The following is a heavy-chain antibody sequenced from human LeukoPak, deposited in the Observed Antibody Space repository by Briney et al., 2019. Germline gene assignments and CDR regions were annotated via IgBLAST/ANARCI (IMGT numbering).Heavy chain of an antibody. Sequence: GGSLRLSCAASGFTFSSYSMNWVRQAPGKGLEWVSSISSSSSYIYYADSVKGRFTISRDNAKNSLYLQMNSLRAEDTAVYYCARAVPSAGWYYYDSSGYFDYWGQGTLVTVSS. V-gene: IGHV3-21*01. CDR3: ARAVPSAGWYYYDSSGYFDY. D-gene: IGHD3-22*01. CDR2: ISSSSSYI. J-gene: IGHJ4*02. CDR1: GFTFSSYS.